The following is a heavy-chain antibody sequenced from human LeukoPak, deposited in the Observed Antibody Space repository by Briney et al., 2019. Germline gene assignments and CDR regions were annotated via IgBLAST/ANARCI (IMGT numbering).Heavy chain of an antibody. Sequence: PGGSLRLSCAASGFTFSSHSMNWVRQAPGKGLEWVSSISSSSSYIYYADSVKGRFTISRDNAKNSLYLQMNSLRAEDTAVYYCAKGGYSSTYFDYWGQGTLVTVSS. CDR3: AKGGYSSTYFDY. CDR2: ISSSSSYI. CDR1: GFTFSSHS. J-gene: IGHJ4*02. V-gene: IGHV3-21*01. D-gene: IGHD5-12*01.